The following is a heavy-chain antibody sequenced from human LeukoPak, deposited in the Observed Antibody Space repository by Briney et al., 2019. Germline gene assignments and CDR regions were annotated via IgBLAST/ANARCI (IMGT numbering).Heavy chain of an antibody. CDR1: EFTFSSYW. J-gene: IGHJ4*02. V-gene: IGHV3-74*01. Sequence: PGGSLRLSCAASEFTFSSYWMHWVRQAPGKGLVWVSRIKGDGSSTTYADSVKGRFTISRDNATNTLYLQMNSLTAADTAVYYCARGAYCGGDCPLPNSLYWGRGTLVTVSS. D-gene: IGHD2-21*01. CDR3: ARGAYCGGDCPLPNSLY. CDR2: IKGDGSST.